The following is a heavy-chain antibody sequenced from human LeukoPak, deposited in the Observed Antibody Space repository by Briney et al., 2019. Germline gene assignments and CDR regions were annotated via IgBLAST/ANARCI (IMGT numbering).Heavy chain of an antibody. V-gene: IGHV4-4*07. D-gene: IGHD2-2*01. CDR1: GGSISSYY. CDR2: IYTSGST. Sequence: SETLSLTCTVSGGSISSYYWSWIRQPAGKGLEWIGRIYTSGSTNYNPSLKSRVTISVDTSKNQFSLKLSSVTAADTAVYYCARGGYCSSTSCYCDYWGQGTLVTVSS. CDR3: ARGGYCSSTSCYCDY. J-gene: IGHJ4*02.